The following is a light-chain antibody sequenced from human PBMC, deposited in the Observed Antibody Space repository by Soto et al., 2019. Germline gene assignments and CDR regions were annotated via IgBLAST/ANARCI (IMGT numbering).Light chain of an antibody. CDR1: SSNIGGNA. CDR3: AAWDDSLNGYV. CDR2: SNN. Sequence: QSALTQPPSASGTPGQRVTISCSGGSSNIGGNAVNWYRQLPGTAPKLLIHSNNQRPSGVPDRFSGSKSGTSASLAISGLQSEDEADYYCAAWDDSLNGYVFGTGTKVTVL. J-gene: IGLJ1*01. V-gene: IGLV1-44*01.